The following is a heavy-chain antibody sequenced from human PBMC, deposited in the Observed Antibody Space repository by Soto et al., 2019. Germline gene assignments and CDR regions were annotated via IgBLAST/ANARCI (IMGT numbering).Heavy chain of an antibody. V-gene: IGHV4-39*01. CDR1: GGFISSSSYY. J-gene: IGHJ5*02. D-gene: IGHD2-8*01. CDR3: ARHKVYAIRLSWYDP. Sequence: SETLSLTCTVSGGFISSSSYYWGWIRQPPGKGLEWIGSIYYSGSTYYNPSLKSRVTISVDTSKNQFSLKLSSVTAADTAVYYCARHKVYAIRLSWYDPWGQGTLVTVSS. CDR2: IYYSGST.